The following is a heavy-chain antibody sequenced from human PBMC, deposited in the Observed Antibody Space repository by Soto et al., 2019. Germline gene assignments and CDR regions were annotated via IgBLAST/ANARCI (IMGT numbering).Heavy chain of an antibody. CDR1: GGSISSYY. D-gene: IGHD4-17*01. CDR3: ASILSDDYGDYVGDY. Sequence: PSETLSLTCTVSGGSISSYYWSWIRQPPGKGLEWIGYIYYSGSTNYNPSLKSRVTISVDTSKNQFSLKLSSVTAADTAVYYCASILSDDYGDYVGDYWGQGTRVTVSS. J-gene: IGHJ4*02. CDR2: IYYSGST. V-gene: IGHV4-59*01.